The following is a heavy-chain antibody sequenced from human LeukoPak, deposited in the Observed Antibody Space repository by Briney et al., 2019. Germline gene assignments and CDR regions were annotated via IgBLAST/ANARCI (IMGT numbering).Heavy chain of an antibody. J-gene: IGHJ4*02. D-gene: IGHD3-22*01. Sequence: GGSLRLSCAASGFTFSSYSMNWVRQAPGKGLEWVSYISSSSSTIYYADSVKGRFTISRDNAKNSLYLQMNSLRAEDTAVYYCARDTYYYDSSGYYYESHFDYWGQGTLVTVSS. CDR1: GFTFSSYS. CDR3: ARDTYYYDSSGYYYESHFDY. CDR2: ISSSSSTI. V-gene: IGHV3-48*04.